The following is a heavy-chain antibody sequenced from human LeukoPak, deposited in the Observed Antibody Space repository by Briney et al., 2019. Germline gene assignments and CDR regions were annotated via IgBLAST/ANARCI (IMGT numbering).Heavy chain of an antibody. CDR3: ARALESVGPTGYYYYGMDV. CDR2: IIPIFGTA. CDR1: GGTFSSYA. V-gene: IGHV1-69*13. J-gene: IGHJ6*02. D-gene: IGHD1-1*01. Sequence: SVKVSCKASGGTFSSYAISWVRQAPGQGLEWMGGIIPIFGTANYAQKFQGRVTITADESTSTAYMELSSLRSEDTAVYYCARALESVGPTGYYYYGMDVWGQGTTVTVSS.